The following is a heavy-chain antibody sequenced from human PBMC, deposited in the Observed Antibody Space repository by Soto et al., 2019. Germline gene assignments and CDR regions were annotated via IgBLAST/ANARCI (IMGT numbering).Heavy chain of an antibody. J-gene: IGHJ3*02. CDR3: AKDRGSYRDASDI. Sequence: GGSLRLSCVASGFTISSYAMSWVRQAPGKGPEWVSGISGSGGSTYYADSVKGRFTISRDNSKNTLYLQMNSLRAEDTAVYYCAKDRGSYRDASDIWGQGTMVTVSS. CDR2: ISGSGGST. CDR1: GFTISSYA. D-gene: IGHD1-26*01. V-gene: IGHV3-23*01.